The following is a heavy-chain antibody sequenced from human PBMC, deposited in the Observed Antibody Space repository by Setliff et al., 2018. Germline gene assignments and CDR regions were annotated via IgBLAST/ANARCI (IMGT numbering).Heavy chain of an antibody. CDR3: ARSIAAAATKF. CDR1: GGSISSYF. D-gene: IGHD6-25*01. Sequence: SETLSLTCTVSGGSISSYFWTWIRQPPGKGLEWIGNIHTSESTKYNPSLMSRVTISMDTSKNQFSLRLTSMTAADTGVYYCARSIAAAATKFWGQGTAVTVSS. V-gene: IGHV4-4*08. CDR2: IHTSEST. J-gene: IGHJ4*02.